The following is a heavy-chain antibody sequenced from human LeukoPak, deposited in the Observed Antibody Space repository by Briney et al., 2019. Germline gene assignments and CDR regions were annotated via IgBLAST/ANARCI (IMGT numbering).Heavy chain of an antibody. CDR2: ISGSGGST. CDR3: AKEVRRYCSSTSCYYMDV. J-gene: IGHJ6*03. D-gene: IGHD2-2*01. Sequence: GGSLRLSCAASGFTFSSYGMSWVRQAPGKGLEWVSAISGSGGSTYYADSVKGRFTISRDNSKNTLYLQMNSLRAEDTAVYYCAKEVRRYCSSTSCYYMDVWGKGTTVTISS. CDR1: GFTFSSYG. V-gene: IGHV3-23*01.